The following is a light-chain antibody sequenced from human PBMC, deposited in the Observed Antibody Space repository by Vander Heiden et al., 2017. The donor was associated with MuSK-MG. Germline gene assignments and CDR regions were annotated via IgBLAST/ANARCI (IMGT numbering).Light chain of an antibody. CDR1: SLRSYY. V-gene: IGLV3-19*01. Sequence: SSELTQDPAVSVAFGQPVRVTCQGGSLRSYYASWYQQKAGQGPVLVIYGKNTRHSVIPDRFSGPSSGNTASLTMTGAQAEDDADYYCNSRESSGNLVVFGGGTKLTVL. J-gene: IGLJ2*01. CDR3: NSRESSGNLVV. CDR2: GKN.